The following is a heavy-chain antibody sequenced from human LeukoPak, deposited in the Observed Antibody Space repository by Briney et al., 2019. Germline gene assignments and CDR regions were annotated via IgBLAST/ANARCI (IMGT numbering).Heavy chain of an antibody. CDR2: ISAYNGNR. CDR3: ARDRWGSLGGDY. D-gene: IGHD3-16*01. Sequence: ASVKVSCKASGYTFTNYGISWVRQAPGQGLEWMGWISAYNGNRNYAQKLQGRVTMTTDTSTSTAYMHLRSLRSAATAVYFCARDRWGSLGGDYWGQGTLVTVSS. V-gene: IGHV1-18*01. J-gene: IGHJ4*02. CDR1: GYTFTNYG.